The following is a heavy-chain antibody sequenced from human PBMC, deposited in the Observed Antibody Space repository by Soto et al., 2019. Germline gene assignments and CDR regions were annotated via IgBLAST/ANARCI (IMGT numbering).Heavy chain of an antibody. CDR1: GGSISSYY. CDR2: FYYSGLT. CDR3: ARGNNHGYYYMDV. J-gene: IGHJ6*03. Sequence: QVQLQESGPGLVKPSETLSLTCAVSGGSISSYYWTWIRQPPGKGLEWIGYFYYSGLTNYNPSLKSRVTISLNTSKNQFSLRLSSVTAADTAVYFCARGNNHGYYYMDVWGRGTTVTVSS. D-gene: IGHD3-22*01. V-gene: IGHV4-59*08.